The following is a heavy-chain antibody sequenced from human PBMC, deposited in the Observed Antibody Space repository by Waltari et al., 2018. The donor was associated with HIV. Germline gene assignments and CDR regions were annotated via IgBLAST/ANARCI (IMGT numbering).Heavy chain of an antibody. V-gene: IGHV3-21*02. CDR2: IERDNKES. CDR3: VRDHPDYVPIDH. CDR1: GFKFSQFS. D-gene: IGHD4-17*01. Sequence: EVKLVESGGGRVEPGGSLRLSCVASGFKFSQFSMNWVRQGPGRGLEWVASIERDNKESFYAEAVKGRFTISRDNSEDSLFLHMDALKVEDTATYFCVRDHPDYVPIDHWGQGTLVTVTS. J-gene: IGHJ3*01.